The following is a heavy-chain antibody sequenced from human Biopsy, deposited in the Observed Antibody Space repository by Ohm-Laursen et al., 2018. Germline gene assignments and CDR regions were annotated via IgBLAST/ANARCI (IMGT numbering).Heavy chain of an antibody. V-gene: IGHV1-2*02. CDR2: VNPNSGAT. Sequence: ASVKVSCKPSGSTSNDYFIHWVRQSPGQGLEWMGWVNPNSGATNSAENFRDRVTLTRDTSISAVYIELRRLKSDDAAVYYCARDRMTDVFGGPTRTDVFDSWGQGTPVTVSS. CDR1: GSTSNDYF. CDR3: ARDRMTDVFGGPTRTDVFDS. J-gene: IGHJ4*02. D-gene: IGHD3-10*01.